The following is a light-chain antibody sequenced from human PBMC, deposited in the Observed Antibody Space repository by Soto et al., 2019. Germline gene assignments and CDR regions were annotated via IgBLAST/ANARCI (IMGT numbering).Light chain of an antibody. CDR3: SSYTSSSSLNYV. J-gene: IGLJ1*01. V-gene: IGLV2-14*01. CDR2: DVS. CDR1: SSDVGGYNY. Sequence: QSALTQPASVSGSPGQSITISCTGTSSDVGGYNYVSWYQQHPGKAPKLMIYDVSSRPSGVSNRFSGSKSGNTASLTIPGLQAEDEADYYCSSYTSSSSLNYVFGTGTKVTVL.